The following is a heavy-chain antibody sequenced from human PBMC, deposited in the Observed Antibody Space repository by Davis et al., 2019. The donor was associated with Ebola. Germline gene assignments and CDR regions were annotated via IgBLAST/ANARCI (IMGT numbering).Heavy chain of an antibody. CDR2: IRYDGSNK. CDR1: GFTFSSYG. Sequence: GESLKISCAASGFTFSSYGMHWVRQAPGKGLEWVAFIRYDGSNKYYADSVKGRFTISRDNSKNTLYLQMNSLRAEDTAVYYCAKDYYYYMDVWGKGTTVTVSS. J-gene: IGHJ6*03. V-gene: IGHV3-30*02. CDR3: AKDYYYYMDV.